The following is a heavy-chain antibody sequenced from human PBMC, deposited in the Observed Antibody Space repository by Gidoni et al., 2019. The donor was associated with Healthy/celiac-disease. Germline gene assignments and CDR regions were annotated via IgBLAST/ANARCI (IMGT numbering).Heavy chain of an antibody. D-gene: IGHD6-13*01. J-gene: IGHJ3*02. CDR1: GFTCDDYA. Sequence: EVQLVESGGGLVQPGRSLRLSWAAAGFTCDDYARQWVRQAPGKGLGCVSGISLNSCSIGYADSVKGRFTISRDNAKNSLYLQMNSLRAEDTSLYYCAKDRTLFIAAAGPAGDAFDIWGQGTMVTVSS. CDR3: AKDRTLFIAAAGPAGDAFDI. V-gene: IGHV3-9*01. CDR2: ISLNSCSI.